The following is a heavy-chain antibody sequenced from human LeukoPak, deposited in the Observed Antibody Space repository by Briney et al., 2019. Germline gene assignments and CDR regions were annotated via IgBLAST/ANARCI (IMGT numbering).Heavy chain of an antibody. CDR2: INHSGST. J-gene: IGHJ4*02. V-gene: IGHV4-34*01. Sequence: SETLSLTCAVYGGSFSGYYWSWIRQPPGKGLEWIGEINHSGSTNYNPSLKSRVPISVDTSKNQFSLKLSSVTAADTAVYYCARGDYYGSGCYYNVDYWGQGTLVTVSS. D-gene: IGHD3-10*01. CDR3: ARGDYYGSGCYYNVDY. CDR1: GGSFSGYY.